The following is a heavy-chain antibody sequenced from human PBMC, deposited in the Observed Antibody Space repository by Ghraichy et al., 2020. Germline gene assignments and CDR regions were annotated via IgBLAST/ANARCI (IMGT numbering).Heavy chain of an antibody. CDR2: MNPNSGNT. J-gene: IGHJ3*02. V-gene: IGHV1-8*01. Sequence: ASVKVSCKASGYTFTSYDINWVRQATGQGLEWMGWMNPNSGNTGYAQKFQGRVTMTRNTSISTAYMELSSLRSEDTAVYYCASPGAVAGTHDAFDIWGQGTMVTVSS. CDR3: ASPGAVAGTHDAFDI. D-gene: IGHD6-19*01. CDR1: GYTFTSYD.